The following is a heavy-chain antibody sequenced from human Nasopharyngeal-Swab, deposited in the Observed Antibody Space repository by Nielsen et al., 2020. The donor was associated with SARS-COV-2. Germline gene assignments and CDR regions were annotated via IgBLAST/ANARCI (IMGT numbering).Heavy chain of an antibody. J-gene: IGHJ5*02. CDR2: IYYSGSGST. CDR1: GGSISSSSYY. CDR3: AGEIITIFGVVIPNWFDP. D-gene: IGHD3-3*01. Sequence: SETLSLTCTVSGGSISSSSYYWGWIRQPPGKGLEWIGSIYYSGSGSTYYNPSLKSRVTISVEPPQPPFSLKLSSVTAADTAVYYCAGEIITIFGVVIPNWFDPWGQGTLVTVSS. V-gene: IGHV4-39*02.